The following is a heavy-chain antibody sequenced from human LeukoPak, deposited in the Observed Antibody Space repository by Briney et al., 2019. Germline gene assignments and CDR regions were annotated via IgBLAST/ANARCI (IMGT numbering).Heavy chain of an antibody. CDR1: GYTFTSYG. D-gene: IGHD3-10*01. CDR3: ARVRITVPWYEGY. V-gene: IGHV1-18*01. Sequence: ASVKVSCKASGYTFTSYGISWVRQAPGQGLEWMGWISAYNGNTNYAQKLQGRVTMTTDTSTSTAYTELRSLRSDDTAVYYCARVRITVPWYEGYWGQGTLVTVSS. CDR2: ISAYNGNT. J-gene: IGHJ4*02.